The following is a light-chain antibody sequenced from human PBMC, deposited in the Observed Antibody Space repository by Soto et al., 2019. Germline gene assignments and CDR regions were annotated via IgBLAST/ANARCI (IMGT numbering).Light chain of an antibody. CDR2: DAS. V-gene: IGKV3-11*01. Sequence: EIVLTQSPVTLSLSPGERATLSCRASQSVSRYLAWYQQKPGQPPRLLIYDASKRATGVPARFSGSGSGTDFTLTISRLEPEDFAVYYCQQRSDWPLTFGGGTDVEI. CDR3: QQRSDWPLT. CDR1: QSVSRY. J-gene: IGKJ4*01.